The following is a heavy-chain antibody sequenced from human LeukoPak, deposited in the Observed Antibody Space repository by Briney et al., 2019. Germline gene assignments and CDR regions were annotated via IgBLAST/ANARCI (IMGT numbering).Heavy chain of an antibody. CDR3: TTKVGATPYPTIEDAFDI. D-gene: IGHD1-26*01. V-gene: IGHV3-15*01. J-gene: IGHJ3*02. CDR1: GFTFSNGW. CDR2: IKSKTDGGTT. Sequence: PGGSLRLSCAASGFTFSNGWMSWVRQAPGKGLEWVGRIKSKTDGGTTDYAAPVKGRFTISRDDSKNTLYLQMNSLKTEDTAVYYCTTKVGATPYPTIEDAFDIWGQGTMVTVSS.